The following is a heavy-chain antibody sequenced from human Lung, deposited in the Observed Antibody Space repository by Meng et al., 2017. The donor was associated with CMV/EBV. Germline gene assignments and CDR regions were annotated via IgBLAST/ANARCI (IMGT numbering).Heavy chain of an antibody. CDR1: GDSVSSNSAT. V-gene: IGHV6-1*01. D-gene: IGHD3-22*01. CDR2: TYYKSKWNH. J-gene: IGHJ4*02. Sequence: SQXXXLTXAISGDSVSSNSATWNWIRQSPSRGLEWLGRTYYKSKWNHDYAVSVKSRISFNPDTSKNQFSLQLSSVTPEDTAVYYCARVFGDITGYVFDYWXQGTXVTVSS. CDR3: ARVFGDITGYVFDY.